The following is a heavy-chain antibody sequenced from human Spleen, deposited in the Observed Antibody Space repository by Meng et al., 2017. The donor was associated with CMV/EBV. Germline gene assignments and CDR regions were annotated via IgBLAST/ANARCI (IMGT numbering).Heavy chain of an antibody. CDR3: ARVYDSSGYYPNWFDP. Sequence: QVQLQESGPGLVKPSATLSLTCTVSGGSISSYYWSWIRQPAGKGLEWIGRIYTSGSTNYNPSLKSRVTMSVDTSKNQFSLKLSSVTAADTAVYYCARVYDSSGYYPNWFDPWGQGTLVTVSS. J-gene: IGHJ5*02. CDR2: IYTSGST. CDR1: GGSISSYY. D-gene: IGHD3-22*01. V-gene: IGHV4-4*07.